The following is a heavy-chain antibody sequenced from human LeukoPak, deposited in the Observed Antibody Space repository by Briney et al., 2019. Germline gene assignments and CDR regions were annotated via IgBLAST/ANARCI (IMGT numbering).Heavy chain of an antibody. CDR3: AREDGSGSYPGYYYGMDV. D-gene: IGHD3-10*01. V-gene: IGHV3-23*01. J-gene: IGHJ6*02. Sequence: GGSLRLSCAASGFTFTNYALTWVRQAPGTGLEWVSVISGSGATTYFADSVKGRFTISRDNSKNSLYLQMNSLRAEDTAVYYCAREDGSGSYPGYYYGMDVWGQGTTVTVSS. CDR1: GFTFTNYA. CDR2: ISGSGATT.